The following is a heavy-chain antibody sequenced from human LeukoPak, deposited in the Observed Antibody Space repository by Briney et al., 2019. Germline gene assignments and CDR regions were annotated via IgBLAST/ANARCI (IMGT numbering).Heavy chain of an antibody. CDR3: ARGLVVAAALNY. CDR2: INHSGST. Sequence: SSETLSLTCAVYGGSFSGYYWSWIRQPPGKGLEWIGEINHSGSTNYNPSLKSRVTISVDTSKNQFSLKLSSVTAADTAVYYCARGLVVAAALNYWGQGTLVTVSS. CDR1: GGSFSGYY. D-gene: IGHD2-15*01. V-gene: IGHV4-34*01. J-gene: IGHJ4*02.